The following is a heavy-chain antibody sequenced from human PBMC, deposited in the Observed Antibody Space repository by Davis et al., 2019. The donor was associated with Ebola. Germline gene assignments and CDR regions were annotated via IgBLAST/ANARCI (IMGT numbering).Heavy chain of an antibody. CDR1: GGSFSGYY. V-gene: IGHV4-34*01. Sequence: MPSETLSLTCAVYGGSFSGYYWSWIRQPPGKGLEWIGEINHSGRTNYNPSLKSRVTISVDTSKNQFSLKLTSVTAADTAVYYCARGLFGYSSSWYYFDYWGQGTLVTVSS. J-gene: IGHJ4*02. D-gene: IGHD6-13*01. CDR2: INHSGRT. CDR3: ARGLFGYSSSWYYFDY.